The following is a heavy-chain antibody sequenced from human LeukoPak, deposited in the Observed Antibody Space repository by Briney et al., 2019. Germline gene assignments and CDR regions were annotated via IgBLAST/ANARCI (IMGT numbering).Heavy chain of an antibody. V-gene: IGHV4-59*11. D-gene: IGHD5-18*01. CDR1: GASMNTHY. J-gene: IGHJ4*02. Sequence: PSETLSLTCAVSGASMNTHYWSWIRQPPGKGLEWIGYMLDTVTTKDNPSLKSRFTLSADTSKNQFSLKLTSVTAADTAVYYCATIKRGNIFGYFDFWGQGIPVTVSS. CDR2: MLDTVTT. CDR3: ATIKRGNIFGYFDF.